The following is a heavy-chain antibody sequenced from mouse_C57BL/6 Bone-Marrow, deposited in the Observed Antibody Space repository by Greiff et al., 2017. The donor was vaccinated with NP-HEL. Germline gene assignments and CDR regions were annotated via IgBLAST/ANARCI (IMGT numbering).Heavy chain of an antibody. Sequence: QVQLQQSGPELVKPGASVKISCKASGYAFSSSWMNWVKQRPGKGLEWIGRIYPGDGDTNYNGKFKGKATLTADKSSSTAYMQLSSLTSEDSAVYFCARDYSNYVGFAYWGQGTLVTVSA. D-gene: IGHD2-5*01. CDR3: ARDYSNYVGFAY. J-gene: IGHJ3*01. CDR2: IYPGDGDT. V-gene: IGHV1-82*01. CDR1: GYAFSSSW.